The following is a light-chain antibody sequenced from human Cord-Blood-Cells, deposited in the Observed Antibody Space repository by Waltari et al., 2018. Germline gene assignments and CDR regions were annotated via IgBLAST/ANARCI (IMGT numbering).Light chain of an antibody. J-gene: IGLJ2*01. CDR3: LLSYGEVRVV. CDR1: PGAVPHGHY. V-gene: IGLV7-46*01. Sequence: AVVTQEPPPTASPGGPVPPTCGSTPGAVPHGHYPYRFQQKPGQAPMTLIYDTRNKHSRTPARFSGSLLGGKAALTLSGAQAEDEAEYYCLLSYGEVRVVFGGGTKLTVL. CDR2: DTR.